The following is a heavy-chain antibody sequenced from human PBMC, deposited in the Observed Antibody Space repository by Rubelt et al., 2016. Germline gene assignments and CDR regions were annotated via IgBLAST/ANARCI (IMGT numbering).Heavy chain of an antibody. CDR2: DGGTT. V-gene: IGHV3-74*01. CDR3: ARGRFYYYGMHV. J-gene: IGHJ6*02. Sequence: DGGTTNYADSVKGRFTISRDNAKNTLFLRMNSLRAEDTAVYYCARGRFYYYGMHVWGQGTTVTVSS.